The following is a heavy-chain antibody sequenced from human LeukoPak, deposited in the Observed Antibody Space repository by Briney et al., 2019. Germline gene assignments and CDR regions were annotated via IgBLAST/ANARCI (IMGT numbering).Heavy chain of an antibody. Sequence: GGPLRLSCAASGFTFSSYAMSWVRQAPGKGLEWVSAISGSGGSTYYADSVKGRFTMSRDNAKSSLYLQVSSLRADDTAVYYCARATRNGYDYWGQGTLVTVSS. CDR3: ARATRNGYDY. CDR2: ISGSGGST. D-gene: IGHD5-24*01. V-gene: IGHV3-23*01. CDR1: GFTFSSYA. J-gene: IGHJ4*02.